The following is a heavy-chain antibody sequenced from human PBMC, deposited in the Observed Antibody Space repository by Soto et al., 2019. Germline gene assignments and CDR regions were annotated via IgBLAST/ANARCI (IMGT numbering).Heavy chain of an antibody. Sequence: EVQVVESGGGLVKPGGSLRLSCEASGFTFSTYTMNWVRQAPGKGLEWVSSMTSSNSDIYYADSVKGRFTISRDNARNSLYLQMNSLRAEDTAVYYCARGWGYFDSWGQATLVTVSS. V-gene: IGHV3-21*01. CDR3: ARGWGYFDS. CDR2: MTSSNSDI. D-gene: IGHD3-16*01. CDR1: GFTFSTYT. J-gene: IGHJ4*02.